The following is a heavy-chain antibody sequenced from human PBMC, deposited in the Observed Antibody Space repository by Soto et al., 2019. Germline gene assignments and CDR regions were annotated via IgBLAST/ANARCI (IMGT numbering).Heavy chain of an antibody. CDR1: GYTLTNYY. CDR3: ARPHCSGGSSTEIRDNWFDP. Sequence: ASVKVSCKASGYTLTNYYMHWVRQAPGQGLEWMGIINPSGGSTNYAQKFLGRVTMTRDTSTSTVYMELSSLRSEDTAVYYCARPHCSGGSSTEIRDNWFDPWGQGTLVTVSS. D-gene: IGHD2-15*01. CDR2: INPSGGST. V-gene: IGHV1-46*01. J-gene: IGHJ5*02.